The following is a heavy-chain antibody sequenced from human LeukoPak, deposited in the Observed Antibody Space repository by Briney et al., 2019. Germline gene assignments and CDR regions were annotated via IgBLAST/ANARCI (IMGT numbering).Heavy chain of an antibody. D-gene: IGHD3-9*01. CDR1: GYTLTELS. V-gene: IGHV1-24*01. Sequence: ASVKASCKVSGYTLTELSMHWVRQAPGKGLEWMGGFDPEDGETIYAQKFQGRVTMTEDTSTDTAYMELSSLRSEDTAVYYCARTNVLRYFDWVKGNNWFDPWGQGTLVTVSS. CDR3: ARTNVLRYFDWVKGNNWFDP. CDR2: FDPEDGET. J-gene: IGHJ5*02.